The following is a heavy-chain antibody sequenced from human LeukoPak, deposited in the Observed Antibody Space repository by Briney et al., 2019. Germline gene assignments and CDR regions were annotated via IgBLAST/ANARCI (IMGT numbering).Heavy chain of an antibody. D-gene: IGHD6-13*01. CDR3: ARKYGSWLDY. V-gene: IGHV3-48*03. CDR1: GFTFSSYE. CDR2: ISSSGSTI. J-gene: IGHJ4*02. Sequence: GGSLRLSCAASGFTFSSYEMNWVRQAPGKGLEWVSYISSSGSTIYYADSVKGLFTISRDNAKNSLYLQMNSLRAEDTAVYYCARKYGSWLDYWGQGTLVTVSS.